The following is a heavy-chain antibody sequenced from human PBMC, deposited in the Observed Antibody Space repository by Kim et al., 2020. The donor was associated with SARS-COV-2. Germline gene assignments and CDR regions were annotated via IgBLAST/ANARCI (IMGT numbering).Heavy chain of an antibody. D-gene: IGHD3-10*01. V-gene: IGHV4-34*01. CDR3: ARGRLWFGEG. Sequence: SETLSLTCAVYGGSFSGYYWSWIRQPPGKGLEWIGEINHSGSTNYNPSLKSRVTISVDTSKNQFSLKLSSVTAADTAVYYCARGRLWFGEGWGQGTLVTVSS. CDR2: INHSGST. CDR1: GGSFSGYY. J-gene: IGHJ4*02.